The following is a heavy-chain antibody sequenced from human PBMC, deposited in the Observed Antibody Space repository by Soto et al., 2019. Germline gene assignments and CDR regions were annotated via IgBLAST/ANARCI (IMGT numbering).Heavy chain of an antibody. D-gene: IGHD5-12*01. Sequence: EVQLLESGGGLVQPGGSLRLSCAASGLTFSNYAMSWVRQAPGKGLEWVSGISGSRGSTYYADSVKDRFTISRDNSKNTLYLQMNSLRAEDTAVYYCAKGFVIYRGDDCFDYWGQGTLVTVSS. CDR2: ISGSRGST. CDR1: GLTFSNYA. J-gene: IGHJ4*02. CDR3: AKGFVIYRGDDCFDY. V-gene: IGHV3-23*01.